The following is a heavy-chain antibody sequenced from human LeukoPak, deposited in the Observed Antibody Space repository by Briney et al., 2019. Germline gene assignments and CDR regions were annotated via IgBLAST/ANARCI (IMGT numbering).Heavy chain of an antibody. CDR1: GGSISSSSYY. CDR3: ASQYSSRTHAFDI. CDR2: IYYSGST. Sequence: PSETLSLTCTVSGGSISSSSYYWGWIRQPPGKGLEWIGSIYYSGSTYYNPSLKSRVTISVDTSKNQFSLKLSSVTAADTAVYYCASQYSSRTHAFDIWGQGTMVTVSS. J-gene: IGHJ3*02. D-gene: IGHD6-13*01. V-gene: IGHV4-39*01.